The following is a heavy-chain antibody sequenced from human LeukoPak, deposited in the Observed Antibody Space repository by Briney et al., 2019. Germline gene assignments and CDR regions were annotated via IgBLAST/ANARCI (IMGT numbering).Heavy chain of an antibody. Sequence: ASVKVSCKASGGTFSSYAISWVRQAPGQGLEWMGRIIPILGIANYAQKFQGRVTITADKSTSTAYMELSSLRSEDTAVYYCARDRGGGITVHWGQGTLVTVSS. D-gene: IGHD1-26*01. V-gene: IGHV1-69*04. CDR2: IIPILGIA. CDR3: ARDRGGGITVH. J-gene: IGHJ4*02. CDR1: GGTFSSYA.